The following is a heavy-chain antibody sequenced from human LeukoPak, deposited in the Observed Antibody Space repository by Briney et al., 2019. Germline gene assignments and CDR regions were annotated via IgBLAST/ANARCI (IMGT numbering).Heavy chain of an antibody. D-gene: IGHD6-19*01. CDR2: ISLRGYT. CDR3: ARVSSSGWYAYNRYGMDV. J-gene: IGHJ6*02. Sequence: ASETLSLTCAVSGGSIGSSEWWSWVRQPSGKGLEWIGEISLRGYTNYKPSLNSRVTISVDKSKNQFSLKLSSVTAADTAVYYCARVSSSGWYAYNRYGMDVWGQGTTVTVSS. V-gene: IGHV4-4*02. CDR1: GGSIGSSEW.